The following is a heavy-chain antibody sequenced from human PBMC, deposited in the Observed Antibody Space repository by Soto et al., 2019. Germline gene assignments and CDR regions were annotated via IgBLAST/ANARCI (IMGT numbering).Heavy chain of an antibody. CDR3: ASTLGPNAPAFDI. D-gene: IGHD3-16*01. Sequence: ASVKVSCKTSGYRFTTYYIHWVRQAPGHGLEWMAIINPTVGSTNYAQKFRGRITLTMDTSTSTVYMELSSLRSEDTAVYYCASTLGPNAPAFDIWGQGTMVTV. CDR2: INPTVGST. V-gene: IGHV1-46*01. CDR1: GYRFTTYY. J-gene: IGHJ3*02.